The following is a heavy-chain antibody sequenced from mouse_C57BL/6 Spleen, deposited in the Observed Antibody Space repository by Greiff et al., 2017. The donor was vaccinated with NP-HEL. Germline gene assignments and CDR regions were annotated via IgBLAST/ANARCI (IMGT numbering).Heavy chain of an antibody. CDR3: ARWLLPNYAMDY. D-gene: IGHD2-3*01. CDR1: GYSFTDYN. J-gene: IGHJ4*01. CDR2: INPNYGTT. Sequence: EVKLVESGPELVKPGASVKISCKASGYSFTDYNMNWVKQSNGKSLEWIGVINPNYGTTSYNQKFKGKATLTVDQSSSTAYMQLNSLTSEDSAVYYCARWLLPNYAMDYWGQGTSVTVSS. V-gene: IGHV1-39*01.